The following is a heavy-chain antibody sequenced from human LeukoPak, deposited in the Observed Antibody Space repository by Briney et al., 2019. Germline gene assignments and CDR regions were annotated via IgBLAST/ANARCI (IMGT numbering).Heavy chain of an antibody. Sequence: SETLSLTCTVSGGSISSYYWSWIRQPAGEGLEWIGHVYTSGSTNYNPSLKSRVTMSVDTSKNQFSLRLSSVTAADTAVYYCASSSWYSNPVFDYWGQGTLVTVSS. CDR2: VYTSGST. D-gene: IGHD6-13*01. CDR1: GGSISSYY. J-gene: IGHJ4*02. V-gene: IGHV4-4*07. CDR3: ASSSWYSNPVFDY.